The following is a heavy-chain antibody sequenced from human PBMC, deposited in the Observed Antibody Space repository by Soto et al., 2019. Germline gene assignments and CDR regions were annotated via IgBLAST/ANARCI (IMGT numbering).Heavy chain of an antibody. CDR3: ARVIDAPKNWIDH. CDR2: IYHTWTT. V-gene: IGHV4-30-4*01. J-gene: IGHJ5*02. Sequence: SGTLCLSCGVSVGCISSIYYFLSFVRQPPGNCLELIGFIYHTWTTYYNPSLRSRVTISIDTSKSQFSMKLNSVTAAETAVYYCARVIDAPKNWIDHRGQ. CDR1: VGCISSIYYF. D-gene: IGHD2-2*01.